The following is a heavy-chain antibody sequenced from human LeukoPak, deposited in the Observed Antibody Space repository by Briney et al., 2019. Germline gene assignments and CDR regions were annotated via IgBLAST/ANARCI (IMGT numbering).Heavy chain of an antibody. Sequence: PSETLSLTCTVSGGSISNGGYYWSWIRQPPGKGLEYIGYIYYSGSTNYNPSLKSRVTISVDTSKNQFSLKLSSVTAADTAVYYCARVQYSYGPHFDYWGQGTLVTVSS. CDR3: ARVQYSYGPHFDY. J-gene: IGHJ4*02. CDR1: GGSISNGGYY. D-gene: IGHD5-18*01. CDR2: IYYSGST. V-gene: IGHV4-61*08.